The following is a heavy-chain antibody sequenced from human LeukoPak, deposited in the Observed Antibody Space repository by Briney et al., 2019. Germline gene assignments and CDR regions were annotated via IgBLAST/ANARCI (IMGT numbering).Heavy chain of an antibody. D-gene: IGHD2-21*02. CDR3: ALDQELVVTGIPSYNWLDI. V-gene: IGHV4-4*07. Sequence: SETLSLTCSVSGASIGGYHWSWIRQTAGQGLEWIGRIYTTGSINCNPSLESRVTMSVDTSKNQFSLNLSSVTAADTAFYYCALDQELVVTGIPSYNWLDIWAQGILVTVSS. CDR1: GASIGGYH. J-gene: IGHJ5*02. CDR2: IYTTGSI.